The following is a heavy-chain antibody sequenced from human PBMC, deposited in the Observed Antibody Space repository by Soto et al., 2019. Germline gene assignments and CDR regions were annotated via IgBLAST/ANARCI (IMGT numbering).Heavy chain of an antibody. D-gene: IGHD5-18*01. CDR1: GFTVSSNY. Sequence: EVQLVESGGGLIQPGGSLRLSCAASGFTVSSNYMSWVRQAPGKGLEWVAVIYSGGSTYYADSVKGRFTISRANSKNTLYLQMNSLSAEDTAVYYCERDRSGYGYGDVWGQGTTVTVSS. V-gene: IGHV3-53*01. J-gene: IGHJ6*02. CDR3: ERDRSGYGYGDV. CDR2: IYSGGST.